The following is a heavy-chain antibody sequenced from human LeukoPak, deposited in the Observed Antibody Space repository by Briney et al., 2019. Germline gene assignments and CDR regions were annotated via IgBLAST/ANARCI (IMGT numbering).Heavy chain of an antibody. V-gene: IGHV3-33*08. D-gene: IGHD6-19*01. CDR2: IRYDGSNK. Sequence: GGSLRLSCAASGFTFSSYGMHWVRQAPGKGLEWVAVIRYDGSNKYYADSVKGRFTISRDNSKNTLYLQMNSLRAEDTAVYYCAREDSGWYFDYWGQGTLVTVSS. CDR3: AREDSGWYFDY. CDR1: GFTFSSYG. J-gene: IGHJ4*02.